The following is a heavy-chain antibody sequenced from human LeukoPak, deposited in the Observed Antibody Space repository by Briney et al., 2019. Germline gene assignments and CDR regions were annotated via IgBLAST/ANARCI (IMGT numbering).Heavy chain of an antibody. J-gene: IGHJ4*02. CDR1: GGSFSTFY. D-gene: IGHD3-10*01. Sequence: EPSETLSLTCGVSGGSFSTFYWNWIRQHPGKGLEWIGEINHNGNTNYNPSLKGRVTPSVDKSKNQFSLKLRSVTAADTALYYCATVAIRAEFHFDHWGQGLLVTVSS. V-gene: IGHV4-34*01. CDR3: ATVAIRAEFHFDH. CDR2: INHNGNT.